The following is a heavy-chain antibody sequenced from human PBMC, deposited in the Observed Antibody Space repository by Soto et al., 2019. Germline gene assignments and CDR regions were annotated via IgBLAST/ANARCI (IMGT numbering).Heavy chain of an antibody. Sequence: EVQLVESGGGLVQPGGSLRLSCAASGFMFSSYWMSWVRQVPGKGLEGVANIKPDARETYYLQSLEGRLTISRDNARNSVYLQMNSLRPEDTAVYYCAGGEFRVYVIHGFGYWGQGALVTVSS. J-gene: IGHJ4*02. V-gene: IGHV3-7*03. CDR3: AGGEFRVYVIHGFGY. D-gene: IGHD5-12*01. CDR1: GFMFSSYW. CDR2: IKPDARET.